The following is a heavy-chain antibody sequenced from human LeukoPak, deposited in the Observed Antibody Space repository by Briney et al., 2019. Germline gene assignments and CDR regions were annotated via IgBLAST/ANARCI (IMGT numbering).Heavy chain of an antibody. J-gene: IGHJ4*02. Sequence: ASVKVSCKASGYTFTSYYMHWVRQAPGQGLEWMGIINPSDDTTTYAQKFQGRVTMTRDMSTSTVYMELSSLRSEDTAVYYCARKRGYSYGLFDSWGQGTLVTVSS. D-gene: IGHD5-18*01. CDR2: INPSDDTT. CDR3: ARKRGYSYGLFDS. CDR1: GYTFTSYY. V-gene: IGHV1-46*01.